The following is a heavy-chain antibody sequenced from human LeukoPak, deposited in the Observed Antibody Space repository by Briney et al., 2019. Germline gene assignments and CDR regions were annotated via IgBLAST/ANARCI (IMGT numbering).Heavy chain of an antibody. CDR1: GGSISSSSYY. CDR3: ARSSGYYLGWFDP. J-gene: IGHJ5*02. Sequence: SETLSLTCTVSGGSISSSSYYWGWIRQPPGKGLEWIGSIYYSGSTYYNPSLKSRVTISVDTSKNQFSLKLSSVTAADTAVYYCARSSGYYLGWFDPWGQGTLVTVSS. D-gene: IGHD3-22*01. CDR2: IYYSGST. V-gene: IGHV4-39*07.